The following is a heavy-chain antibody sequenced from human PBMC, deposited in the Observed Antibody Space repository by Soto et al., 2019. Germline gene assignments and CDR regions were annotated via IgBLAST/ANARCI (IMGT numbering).Heavy chain of an antibody. Sequence: PGGFLRLSCAASGFTFSSYGMSWVRQAPGKGLEWVSAISGSGGSTYYADSVKGRFTISRDNSKNTLYLQMNSLRAEDTAVYYCAKDRRNYDIMTGYYEYNWFDPWGQGTLVTVSS. CDR3: AKDRRNYDIMTGYYEYNWFDP. CDR2: ISGSGGST. V-gene: IGHV3-23*01. CDR1: GFTFSSYG. J-gene: IGHJ5*02. D-gene: IGHD3-9*01.